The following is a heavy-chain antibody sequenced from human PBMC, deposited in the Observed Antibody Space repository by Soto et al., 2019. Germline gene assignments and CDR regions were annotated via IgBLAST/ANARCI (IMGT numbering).Heavy chain of an antibody. CDR2: IYHSGST. CDR1: GGSISSSNW. J-gene: IGHJ6*02. CDR3: ARAPYDFWSGYYSDYYYYYGMDV. V-gene: IGHV4-4*02. D-gene: IGHD3-3*01. Sequence: SETLSLTCAVSGGSISSSNWWSWVRQPPGKGLEWIGEIYHSGSTNYNPSLKSRVTISVDKSKNQFSLKLSSVTAADTAVYYCARAPYDFWSGYYSDYYYYYGMDVWGQGTTVTVS.